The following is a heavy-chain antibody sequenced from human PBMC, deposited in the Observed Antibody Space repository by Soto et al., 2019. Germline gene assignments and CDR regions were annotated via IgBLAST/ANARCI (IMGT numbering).Heavy chain of an antibody. CDR2: INTYSDRT. CDR3: ARDYTGRGYFDH. CDR1: GYTFINYG. D-gene: IGHD2-8*02. J-gene: IGHJ4*02. Sequence: ASVKVSFKASGYTFINYGISWLRQAPGQGLEWLGWINTYSDRTNYAQEFQGRVSMTTEKSTSTVYMELRSLRSGDTALYYCARDYTGRGYFDHWGQGSLVTVSS. V-gene: IGHV1-18*04.